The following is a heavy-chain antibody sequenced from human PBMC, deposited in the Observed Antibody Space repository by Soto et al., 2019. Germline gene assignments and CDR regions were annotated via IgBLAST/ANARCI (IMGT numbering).Heavy chain of an antibody. V-gene: IGHV3-33*01. CDR2: IWYDGSNK. J-gene: IGHJ5*02. CDR1: GFTFSSYG. CDR3: ARDSCSGGSCYPRRLWGS. Sequence: PGGSLRLSCAASGFTFSSYGMHWVRQAPGKGLEWVAVIWYDGSNKYYADSVKGRFTISRDNSKNTLYLQMNSLRAEDTAVYYCARDSCSGGSCYPRRLWGSWGQGTLVTVSS. D-gene: IGHD2-15*01.